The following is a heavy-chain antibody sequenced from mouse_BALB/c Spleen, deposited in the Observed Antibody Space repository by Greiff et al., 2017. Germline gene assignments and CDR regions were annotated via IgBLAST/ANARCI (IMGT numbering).Heavy chain of an antibody. V-gene: IGHV5-12-2*01. CDR2: ISNGGGST. J-gene: IGHJ4*01. CDR1: GFTFSSYT. Sequence: EVQRVESGGGLVKPGGSLKLSCAASGFTFSSYTMSWVRQTPEKRLEWVAYISNGGGSTYYPDTVKGRFTISRDNAKNTLYLQMSSLKSEDTAMYYCARRYYGSHYAMDYWGQGTSVTVSS. CDR3: ARRYYGSHYAMDY. D-gene: IGHD1-1*01.